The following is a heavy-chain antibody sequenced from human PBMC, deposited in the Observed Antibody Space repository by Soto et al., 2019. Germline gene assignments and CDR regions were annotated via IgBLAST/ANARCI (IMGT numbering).Heavy chain of an antibody. CDR1: GFTFRDFA. CDR3: AKALGELSPESFDH. V-gene: IGHV3-30*18. J-gene: IGHJ4*02. Sequence: PGGSLRLSCAASGFTFRDFAMHWVRQAPGKGLEWVAVISYDGSNQYFADSVTGRFTISRDDSKKTSYLQMSSLRAEDTAMYYCAKALGELSPESFDHWGQGVLVTSPQ. CDR2: ISYDGSNQ. D-gene: IGHD3-16*02.